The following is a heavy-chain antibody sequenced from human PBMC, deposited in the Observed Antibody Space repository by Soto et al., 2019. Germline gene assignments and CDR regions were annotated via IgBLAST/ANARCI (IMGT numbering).Heavy chain of an antibody. D-gene: IGHD3-3*01. J-gene: IGHJ4*02. CDR2: IGGSGDST. V-gene: IGHV3-23*01. Sequence: GGSLRLSCVASGFTFSNYGMSWVRQAPGRGLEWVSAIGGSGDSTYYADSVRGRFSISRDHSKNTLFLQMSSLRAEDTAVYYCAKSPPVTIFGVVIHYFDTWGQRTMVTVSS. CDR1: GFTFSNYG. CDR3: AKSPPVTIFGVVIHYFDT.